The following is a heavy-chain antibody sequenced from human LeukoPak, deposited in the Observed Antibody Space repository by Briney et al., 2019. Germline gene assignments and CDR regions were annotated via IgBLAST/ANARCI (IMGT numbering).Heavy chain of an antibody. V-gene: IGHV3-23*01. CDR2: ISGSGGST. D-gene: IGHD6-19*01. CDR3: AKEPGYSSGWYGVDY. CDR1: GFTFSSYA. Sequence: GXXLRLSCAASGFTFSSYAMSWVRQAPGKGLEWVSAISGSGGSTYYADSVKGGFTISRDNSKNTLYLQMNSLRAEDTAVYYCAKEPGYSSGWYGVDYWGQGTLVTVSS. J-gene: IGHJ4*02.